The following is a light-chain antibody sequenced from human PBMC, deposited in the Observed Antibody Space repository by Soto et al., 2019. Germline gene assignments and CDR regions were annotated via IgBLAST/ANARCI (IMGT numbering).Light chain of an antibody. CDR1: QNINSW. CDR2: DAS. Sequence: DIQMTQSPSPPSASVGDRVTLTFRASQNINSWLAWYQQKPGKAPKLLIYDASSLKSGVPPRFSGSGSETEFTLTISSLQPDDFATYYCQQYNSYWTFGQGTKVDI. CDR3: QQYNSYWT. J-gene: IGKJ1*01. V-gene: IGKV1-5*01.